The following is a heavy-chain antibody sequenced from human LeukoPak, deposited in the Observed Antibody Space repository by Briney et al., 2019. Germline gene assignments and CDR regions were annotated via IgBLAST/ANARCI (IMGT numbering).Heavy chain of an antibody. V-gene: IGHV4-34*01. D-gene: IGHD5-24*01. J-gene: IGHJ4*02. CDR3: ARDRGWLQPGNFDY. CDR1: GGSFSGYY. CDR2: INHSGST. Sequence: SETLSLTCAVYGGSFSGYYWSWIRQPPGKGLEWIGEINHSGSTNYHPSLKSRVTISVDTSKNQFSLQLTSVTAADTAVYYCARDRGWLQPGNFDYWGQGTVVTVSS.